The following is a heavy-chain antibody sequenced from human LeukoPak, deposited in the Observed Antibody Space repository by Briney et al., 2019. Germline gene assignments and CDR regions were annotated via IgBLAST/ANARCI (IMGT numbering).Heavy chain of an antibody. D-gene: IGHD1-20*01. Sequence: SVKVSCKASGGTFSCYAISWGRQAPGQGLEWMGGIIPIFGTANYAQKFQGRVTITTDESTSTAYMELSSLRSEDTAVYYCARGSGYNWNQLHHTPMDVWGKGTTVTVSS. CDR3: ARGSGYNWNQLHHTPMDV. J-gene: IGHJ6*03. V-gene: IGHV1-69*05. CDR1: GGTFSCYA. CDR2: IIPIFGTA.